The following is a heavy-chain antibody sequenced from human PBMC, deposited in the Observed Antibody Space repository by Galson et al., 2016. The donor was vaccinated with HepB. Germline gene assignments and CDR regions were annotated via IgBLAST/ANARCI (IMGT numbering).Heavy chain of an antibody. D-gene: IGHD2-8*01. CDR2: IYSGGNT. Sequence: SLRLSCAVSGFTVSNNYMTWVRQAPGKGLEYVSCIYSGGNTHYADSVKGRFTISRDNYKNTLYLQMNSLRAEDTAMYYCAIHAHGDDWGQGTLVTVSS. J-gene: IGHJ4*02. V-gene: IGHV3-53*01. CDR1: GFTVSNNY. CDR3: AIHAHGDD.